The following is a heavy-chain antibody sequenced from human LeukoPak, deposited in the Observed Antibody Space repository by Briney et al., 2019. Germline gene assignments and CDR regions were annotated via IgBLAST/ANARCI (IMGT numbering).Heavy chain of an antibody. D-gene: IGHD3-22*01. CDR1: GFTFNSYA. V-gene: IGHV3-23*01. CDR3: AKDQVSDYYDSSGRFDF. J-gene: IGHJ4*02. CDR2: ISGSGGST. Sequence: GGSLRLSCAASGFTFNSYAMSWVRQAPGKGLEWVSAISGSGGSTYYADSVKGRFTISRDNSKNTLYLQMNSLRAEDTAVYYCAKDQVSDYYDSSGRFDFWGQGTLVTVSS.